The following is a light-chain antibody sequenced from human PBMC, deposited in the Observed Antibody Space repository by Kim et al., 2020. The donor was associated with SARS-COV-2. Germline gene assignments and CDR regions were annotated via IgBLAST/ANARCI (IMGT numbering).Light chain of an antibody. CDR1: SSDVGGYNY. V-gene: IGLV2-14*03. Sequence: QSALTQPASVSGSPGQSITISCTGTSSDVGGYNYVSWYQQHPGKAPKLMIYDVNNRPSGVSNHFSGSKSGNTASLTISGLQPEDEADYYCSSYTSSSTVVFGGGTQLTVL. CDR3: SSYTSSSTVV. CDR2: DVN. J-gene: IGLJ2*01.